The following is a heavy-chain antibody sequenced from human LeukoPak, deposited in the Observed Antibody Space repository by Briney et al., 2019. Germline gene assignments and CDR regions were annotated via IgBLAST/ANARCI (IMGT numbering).Heavy chain of an antibody. J-gene: IGHJ3*02. CDR1: GFTFNDYW. D-gene: IGHD3-3*01. CDR3: ARVMSGYYVVLDI. CDR2: IRTDGLET. V-gene: IGHV3-74*01. Sequence: GGSLRLSCAASGFTFNDYWMHWVRQAPGKGLVWVSRIRTDGLETSYADSVKGRFTVSRDNVKNTLYLQMNSLRAEDTAVYYCARVMSGYYVVLDIWGQGTMVTVSS.